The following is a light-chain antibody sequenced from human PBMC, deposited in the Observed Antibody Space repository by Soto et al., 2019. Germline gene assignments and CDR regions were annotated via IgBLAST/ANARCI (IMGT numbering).Light chain of an antibody. CDR1: ESISSW. CDR3: QQANSFPLT. V-gene: IGKV1-12*01. CDR2: AAS. J-gene: IGKJ4*01. Sequence: IQMTQSPSNLSSSFGDRVTITWRASESISSWLAWYQQKPGKAPKLLIYAASSLQSGVPSRFSGSGSGTDGTITISSLQHEDGATYDCQQANSFPLTFGGGTKVDIK.